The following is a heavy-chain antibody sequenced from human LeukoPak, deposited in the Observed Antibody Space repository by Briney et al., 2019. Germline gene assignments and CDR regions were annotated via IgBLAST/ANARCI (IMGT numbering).Heavy chain of an antibody. Sequence: SVKVSCKTSGGTFSSSAITWVRQAPGQGLEWMGRIIPVLNITTYAQKFQGSVTITADTSTSAVYMELSSLRSEETAVYYCARDQGLTAPPPYGLDVWGQGTTVIVSS. J-gene: IGHJ6*02. CDR1: GGTFSSSA. D-gene: IGHD5-18*01. CDR3: ARDQGLTAPPPYGLDV. CDR2: IIPVLNIT. V-gene: IGHV1-69*04.